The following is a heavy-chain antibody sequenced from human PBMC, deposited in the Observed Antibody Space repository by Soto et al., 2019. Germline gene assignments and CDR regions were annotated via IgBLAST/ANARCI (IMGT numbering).Heavy chain of an antibody. D-gene: IGHD3-16*01. J-gene: IGHJ4*02. CDR1: GGTFSSYA. CDR3: AREQGDYDYVWGSYRAGYYFDY. V-gene: IGHV1-69*01. Sequence: QVQLVQSGAEVQKPGSSVKVSCKASGGTFSSYAISWVRQAPGQGLEWMGGIIPIFGTANYAQKFQGRVTITADESTSTAYMELSSLRSEDTAVYYCAREQGDYDYVWGSYRAGYYFDYWGQGTLVTVSS. CDR2: IIPIFGTA.